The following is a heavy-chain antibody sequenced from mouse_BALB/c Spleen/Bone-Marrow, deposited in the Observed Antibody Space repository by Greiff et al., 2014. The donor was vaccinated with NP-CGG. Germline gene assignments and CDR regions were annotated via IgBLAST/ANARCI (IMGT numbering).Heavy chain of an antibody. Sequence: EVKLQESGPGLVKPSQSLSLTCTVTGYSITSDYAWNWIRQFPGNKLEWMGYISYSGSTSYNPSLKSRISITRDTSKNQFFLQLNSVTTEDTATYYCARSWLRRGFDYWGQGTTLTASS. J-gene: IGHJ2*01. V-gene: IGHV3-2*02. D-gene: IGHD2-2*01. CDR3: ARSWLRRGFDY. CDR2: ISYSGST. CDR1: GYSITSDYA.